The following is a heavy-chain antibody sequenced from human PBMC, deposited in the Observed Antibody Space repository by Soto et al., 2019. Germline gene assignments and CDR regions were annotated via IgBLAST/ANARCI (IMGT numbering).Heavy chain of an antibody. V-gene: IGHV6-1*01. Sequence: SQTLSLTCAISGDSVSSNSAAWNWIRQSPSRGLEWLGRTYYRSKWYNDYAVSVKSRITINPDTSKNQFSLQLNSVTPEDTAVYYCARELKSSSWYYYYYGMDVWGQGTTVTVSS. CDR2: TYYRSKWYN. CDR1: GDSVSSNSAA. D-gene: IGHD6-6*01. CDR3: ARELKSSSWYYYYYGMDV. J-gene: IGHJ6*02.